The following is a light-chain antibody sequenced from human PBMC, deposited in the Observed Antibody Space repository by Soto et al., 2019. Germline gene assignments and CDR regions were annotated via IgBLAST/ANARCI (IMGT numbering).Light chain of an antibody. CDR2: DVS. Sequence: QSALTQPRSVSWSPGQSVTIACTVSSSDVGRYEYVSWYQQHPGKVPKLIIYDVSERPAGVPDRFSGSKSGNTASLTISGLQAEDEADYSCCSFAGSYTYVFGGGTKVTVL. CDR1: SSDVGRYEY. V-gene: IGLV2-11*01. CDR3: CSFAGSYTYV. J-gene: IGLJ1*01.